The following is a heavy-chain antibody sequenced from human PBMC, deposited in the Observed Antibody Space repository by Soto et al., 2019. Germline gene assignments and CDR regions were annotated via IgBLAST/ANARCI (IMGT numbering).Heavy chain of an antibody. D-gene: IGHD2-2*02. CDR1: GDSVSSNSAA. V-gene: IGHV6-1*01. CDR2: TYYRSKWYN. Sequence: SQTLTLPCAISGDSVSSNSAAWNWIRQSPSRGLEWLGRTYYRSKWYNDYAVSVKSRITINPDTSKNQFSLQVNSVTPEDTAVYYCVSSRYCRSHSCYKGVYYFYAMDVWGEGTTVTVSS. J-gene: IGHJ6*04. CDR3: VSSRYCRSHSCYKGVYYFYAMDV.